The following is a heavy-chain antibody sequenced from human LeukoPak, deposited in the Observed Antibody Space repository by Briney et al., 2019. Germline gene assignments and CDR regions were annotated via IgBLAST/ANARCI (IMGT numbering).Heavy chain of an antibody. CDR1: GFTFSSYE. V-gene: IGHV3-48*03. D-gene: IGHD4-17*01. Sequence: GGSLRLSCAASGFTFSSYEMNWVRQAPGKGLEWVSFISNSGRTKYYADPVKGRFTISRDNAKNSLYLQMNILRADDTAVYYCATSSVTTGIDFDCWGQGTLVTVSS. J-gene: IGHJ4*02. CDR2: ISNSGRTK. CDR3: ATSSVTTGIDFDC.